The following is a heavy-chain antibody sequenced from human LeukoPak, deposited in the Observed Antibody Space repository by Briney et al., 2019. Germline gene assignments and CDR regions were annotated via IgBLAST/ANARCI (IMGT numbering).Heavy chain of an antibody. CDR3: ARVGITMVRGVSYFDY. D-gene: IGHD3-10*01. V-gene: IGHV3-23*01. J-gene: IGHJ4*02. Sequence: GGSLRLSCAASGFTFSSYAMSWVRQAPGKGLEWVSAISGSGGSTYYADSVKGRFTISRDNAKNSLYLQMNSLRAEDTAVYYCARVGITMVRGVSYFDYWGQGTLVTVSS. CDR2: ISGSGGST. CDR1: GFTFSSYA.